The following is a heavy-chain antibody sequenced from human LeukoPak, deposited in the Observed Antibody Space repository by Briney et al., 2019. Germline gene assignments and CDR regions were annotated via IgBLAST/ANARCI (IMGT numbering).Heavy chain of an antibody. CDR3: ARSPHSSSWYYLDY. CDR2: FDPEDGET. J-gene: IGHJ4*02. V-gene: IGHV1-24*01. Sequence: ASVKVSCKVSGYSLTKLCMHWVRQAPGKGLEWMGNFDPEDGETIYAQKFQGRVTMTRDTSISTAYMELSRLRSDDTAVYYCARSPHSSSWYYLDYWGQGTLVTVSS. D-gene: IGHD6-13*01. CDR1: GYSLTKLC.